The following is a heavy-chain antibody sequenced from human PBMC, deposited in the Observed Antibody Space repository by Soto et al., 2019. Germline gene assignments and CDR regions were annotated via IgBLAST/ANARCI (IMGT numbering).Heavy chain of an antibody. CDR1: GFNFPTSW. CDR2: IHPSDSDI. CDR3: ARRHGYSYGYVDF. J-gene: IGHJ4*03. Sequence: GESLKLSCQGSGFNFPTSWIGWVRQTPGKGLEWIGIIHPSDSDITYMPTFEGRVIISADNSISTAYLQWTSLQASDTAKYFCARRHGYSYGYVDFWGQGTLVTVSS. V-gene: IGHV5-51*01. D-gene: IGHD5-18*01.